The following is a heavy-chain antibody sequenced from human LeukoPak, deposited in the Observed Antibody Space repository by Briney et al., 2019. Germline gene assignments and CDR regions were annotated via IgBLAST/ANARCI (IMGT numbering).Heavy chain of an antibody. D-gene: IGHD3-22*01. CDR2: INPNSGGT. V-gene: IGHV1-2*02. CDR1: GYTFTGYY. Sequence: GASVKVSCKASGYTFTGYYMHWVRQAPGQGLEWMGWINPNSGGTNYAQKFQGRVTMTRDTSISTAYMELSRLRSDDTAVYYCARDRYYYDSSGTRWFDPWGQGTLVTVSS. CDR3: ARDRYYYDSSGTRWFDP. J-gene: IGHJ5*02.